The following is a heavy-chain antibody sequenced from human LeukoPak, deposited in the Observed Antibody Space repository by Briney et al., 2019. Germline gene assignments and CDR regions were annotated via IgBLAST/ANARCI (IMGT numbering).Heavy chain of an antibody. V-gene: IGHV4-39*07. CDR1: GGSISSYY. J-gene: IGHJ4*02. CDR3: AKVAGSGITHYYFDY. D-gene: IGHD3-10*01. Sequence: KPSETLSLTCTVSGGSISSYYWGWIRQPPGKGLEWIGSIHYSGATSYNPSLKSRVTISVDTSKNQFSLKLSSVTAADTAVYYCAKVAGSGITHYYFDYWGQGTLVTVSS. CDR2: IHYSGAT.